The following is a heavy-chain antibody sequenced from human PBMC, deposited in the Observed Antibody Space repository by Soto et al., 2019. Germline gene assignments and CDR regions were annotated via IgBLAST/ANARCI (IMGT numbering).Heavy chain of an antibody. J-gene: IGHJ4*02. Sequence: QITLKESGPTLVKPTQTLTLTCTFSGFSLSSSGVGVGWVRQPPGKALESLALIYWDNDKRYSPSLKGRLTITKDTSKNQVVLTMTNMDPVDTATYFCAHRTLPLPFDYWGQGTLVTVSS. CDR2: IYWDNDK. CDR3: AHRTLPLPFDY. CDR1: GFSLSSSGVG. V-gene: IGHV2-5*02.